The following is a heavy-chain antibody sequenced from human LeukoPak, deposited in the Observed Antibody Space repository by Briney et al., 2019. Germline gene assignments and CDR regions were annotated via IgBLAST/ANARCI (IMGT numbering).Heavy chain of an antibody. CDR1: GFTVSSNY. CDR3: ARDWYYSIDY. V-gene: IGHV3-74*01. CDR2: INSDGINT. Sequence: GGSLRLSCAASGFTVSSNYMSWVRQAPGKGLVWVSRINSDGINTSYADSVKGRFTISRDNAKNTLYLQMNSLRVEDTAVYYCARDWYYSIDYWGRGTLVTVSS. J-gene: IGHJ4*02. D-gene: IGHD3-16*01.